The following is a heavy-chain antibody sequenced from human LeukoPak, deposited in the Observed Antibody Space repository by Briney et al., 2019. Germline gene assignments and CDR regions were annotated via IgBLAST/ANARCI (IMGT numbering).Heavy chain of an antibody. V-gene: IGHV3-21*01. Sequence: PGGSLRLSCAAFGFTFSSYSMNWVRQAPGKGLEWVSSISSSSSYIYYADSVKGRFTISRDNAKNSLYLQMNSLRAEDTAVYYCARGKRITIFGVAPLEPYYFDYWGQGTLVTVSS. D-gene: IGHD3-3*01. CDR1: GFTFSSYS. CDR2: ISSSSSYI. J-gene: IGHJ4*02. CDR3: ARGKRITIFGVAPLEPYYFDY.